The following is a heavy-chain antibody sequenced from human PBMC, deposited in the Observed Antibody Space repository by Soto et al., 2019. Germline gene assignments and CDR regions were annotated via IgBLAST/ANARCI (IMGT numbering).Heavy chain of an antibody. Sequence: SETLSLTCTVSGGSISSGDYYWSWIRQPPGKGLEWIGYIYYSGSTYYNPSLKSRVTISVDTSKNQFSLKLSSVTAADTAVYYCAREGGTIFGVVTPADYWGQGTLVTVSS. D-gene: IGHD3-3*01. V-gene: IGHV4-30-4*01. CDR3: AREGGTIFGVVTPADY. CDR2: IYYSGST. CDR1: GGSISSGDYY. J-gene: IGHJ4*02.